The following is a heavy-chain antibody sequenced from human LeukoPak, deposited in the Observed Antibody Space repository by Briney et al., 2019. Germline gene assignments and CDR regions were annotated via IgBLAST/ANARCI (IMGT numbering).Heavy chain of an antibody. CDR2: INPSGGST. V-gene: IGHV1-46*01. CDR1: GYTFTSYY. Sequence: GASVKVSCKASGYTFTSYYMHWVRQAPGQGLEWMGIINPSGGSTSYAQKFQGRVTMTRDTSTSTVYMELSSLRSEDTAVYYCARSHGGITIRNWFDPSSQGTLVTVSS. J-gene: IGHJ5*02. D-gene: IGHD3-3*01. CDR3: ARSHGGITIRNWFDP.